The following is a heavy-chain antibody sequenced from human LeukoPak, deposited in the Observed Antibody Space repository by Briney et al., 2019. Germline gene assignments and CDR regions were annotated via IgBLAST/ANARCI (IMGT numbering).Heavy chain of an antibody. CDR1: GCTFNDFA. CDR3: GKDIVGTMPRGLIRS. Sequence: GGFLRLCWRASGCTFNDFARHGRRQVPGKGLELGSDITGSMGALHYAESGKGGFTIGRGNVRKSLYLKISSLIPDDPALYYCGKDIVGTMPRGLIRSWGQGTMVPVSS. D-gene: IGHD3-10*01. CDR2: ITGSMGAL. V-gene: IGHV3-9*01. J-gene: IGHJ1*01.